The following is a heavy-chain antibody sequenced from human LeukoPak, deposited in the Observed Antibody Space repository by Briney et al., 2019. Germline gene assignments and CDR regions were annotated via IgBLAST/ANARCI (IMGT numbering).Heavy chain of an antibody. J-gene: IGHJ4*02. CDR2: IYYSGST. V-gene: IGHV4-39*01. Sequence: GSLRLSCAASGFTFSSYSMNWVRQPPGKGLEWIGSIYYSGSTYYNPSLKSRVTISVDTSKNQFSLKLSSVTAADTAVYYCARHSYDFWSGYYNDYFDYWGQGTLVTVSS. CDR3: ARHSYDFWSGYYNDYFDY. D-gene: IGHD3-3*01. CDR1: GFTFSSYSMN.